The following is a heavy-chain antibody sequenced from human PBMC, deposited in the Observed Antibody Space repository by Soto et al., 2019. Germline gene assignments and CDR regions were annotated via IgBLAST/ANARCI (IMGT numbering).Heavy chain of an antibody. CDR2: LYSDGST. Sequence: VQLVESGGGLVQPGGSLRLSCAASGFAVSSNYMSWVRQAPGKGLEWVSVLYSDGSTYYADTVKGRVTISSDNSKNTLYLQMNSLRAEDTAVYYCATAFGDFGDYDYDYWGQGTLVTVSS. D-gene: IGHD4-17*01. CDR1: GFAVSSNY. CDR3: ATAFGDFGDYDYDY. V-gene: IGHV3-66*01. J-gene: IGHJ4*02.